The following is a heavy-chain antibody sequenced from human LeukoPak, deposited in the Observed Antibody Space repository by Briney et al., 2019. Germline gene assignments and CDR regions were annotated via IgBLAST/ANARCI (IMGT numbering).Heavy chain of an antibody. V-gene: IGHV3-66*01. CDR2: IYSGGTT. CDR3: ARDRGGSRSDC. CDR1: GFTVSTNY. D-gene: IGHD6-13*01. J-gene: IGHJ4*02. Sequence: PGGSLRLSCAASGFTVSTNYMSWVRQAPGKGLECVSVIYSGGTTYYVDSVKGRFTISRDNSKNTLYLQMNSLRAEDTAVYYCARDRGGSRSDCWGQGTLVTVSS.